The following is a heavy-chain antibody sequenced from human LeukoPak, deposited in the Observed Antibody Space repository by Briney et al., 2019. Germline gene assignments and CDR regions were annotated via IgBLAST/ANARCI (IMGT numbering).Heavy chain of an antibody. CDR1: GGSFSGYY. CDR3: ARGLAEAGTSS. J-gene: IGHJ4*02. Sequence: PSETLSLTCAVYGGSFSGYYWSWIRQPPGKGLEWIGEINHSGSTNYNPSLKSRVTITVDTSKNQFSLKLSSVTAADTAVYYCARGLAEAGTSSWGQGTLVTVSS. CDR2: INHSGST. V-gene: IGHV4-34*01. D-gene: IGHD6-19*01.